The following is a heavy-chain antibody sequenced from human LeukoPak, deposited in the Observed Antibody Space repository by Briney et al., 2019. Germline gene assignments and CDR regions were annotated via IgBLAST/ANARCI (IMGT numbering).Heavy chain of an antibody. CDR1: GGSISSYY. CDR3: AREGIAAHFDY. V-gene: IGHV4-59*01. CDR2: IYYSGST. J-gene: IGHJ4*02. D-gene: IGHD6-13*01. Sequence: SETLSLTCTVSGGSISSYYWSWIWQPPGKGLEWIGYIYYSGSTNYNPSLKSRVTISVDTSKNQFSLKLSSVTAADTAVYYCAREGIAAHFDYWGQGTLVTVSS.